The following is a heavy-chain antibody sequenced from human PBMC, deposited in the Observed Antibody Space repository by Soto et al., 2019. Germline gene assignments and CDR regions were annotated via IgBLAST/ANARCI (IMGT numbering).Heavy chain of an antibody. Sequence: QVPLVQSGAEVKKPGASVKVSCKASGYTFTSYGITWVRQAPGRGLEWLGWSSAYNGNTDYAQKVQDRVTMTTDRSTSTAYMALRSLRSDDTAVYYCARADVLEYTSRFCLDFWGQGTLVTVSS. CDR2: SSAYNGNT. V-gene: IGHV1-18*01. D-gene: IGHD6-13*01. CDR1: GYTFTSYG. J-gene: IGHJ4*02. CDR3: ARADVLEYTSRFCLDF.